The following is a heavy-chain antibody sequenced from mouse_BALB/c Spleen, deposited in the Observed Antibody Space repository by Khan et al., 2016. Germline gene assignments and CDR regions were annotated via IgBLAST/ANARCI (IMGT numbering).Heavy chain of an antibody. CDR1: GFTFSDYY. V-gene: IGHV5-4*02. CDR3: ARAGTTYSYWYFDV. D-gene: IGHD2-13*01. Sequence: EVELVESGGGLVKPGGSLKLSCAASGFTFSDYYMYWVRQTPEKRLEWVATISDGGSYIYSPDSVKGGFTISRDNGKTNLYLQMSSLKSEDTAMYYCARAGTTYSYWYFDVWGSGTTVTVSS. J-gene: IGHJ1*01. CDR2: ISDGGSYI.